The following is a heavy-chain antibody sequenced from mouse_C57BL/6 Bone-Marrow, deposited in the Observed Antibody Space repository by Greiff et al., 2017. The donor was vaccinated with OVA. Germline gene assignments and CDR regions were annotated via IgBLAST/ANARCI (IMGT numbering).Heavy chain of an antibody. J-gene: IGHJ1*03. CDR3: ARRTLWLRRPRYFDV. CDR2: ISSGGSYT. D-gene: IGHD2-2*01. Sequence: EVQLVESGGDLVKPGGSLKLSCAASGFTFSSYGMSWVRQTPDKRLEWVATISSGGSYTYYPDSVKGRFTISRDNAKNTLYLQMSSLKSEDTAMYYCARRTLWLRRPRYFDVWGTGTTVTVSS. CDR1: GFTFSSYG. V-gene: IGHV5-6*01.